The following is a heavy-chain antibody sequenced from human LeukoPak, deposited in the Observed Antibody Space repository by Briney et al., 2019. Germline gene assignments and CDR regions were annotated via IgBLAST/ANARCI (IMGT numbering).Heavy chain of an antibody. CDR2: TGNSAGDT. J-gene: IGHJ4*02. CDR3: AKRGGESGGWGFFDY. D-gene: IGHD6-19*01. V-gene: IGHV3-23*01. CDR1: GFTFSSYG. Sequence: GGSLRLSCAAAGFTFSSYGMGWVRQPPGKGLEWVSCTGNSAGDTFYAESVRGRFTISRDNSRNTLFLEMNSLRGEDTAKYYCAKRGGESGGWGFFDYWGPGALVTVSS.